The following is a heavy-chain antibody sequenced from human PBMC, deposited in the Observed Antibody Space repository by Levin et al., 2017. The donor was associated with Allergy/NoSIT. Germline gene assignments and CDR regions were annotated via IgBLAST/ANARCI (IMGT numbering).Heavy chain of an antibody. J-gene: IGHJ4*02. D-gene: IGHD6-13*01. Sequence: SETLSLTCTVSGGSISSYSWSWIRQPPGKGLEWIGYIYSSGSANYTPSLKSRVTMSVDTSKNQFSLKLSSVTAADTAVYYCARRGTSSWGWGLDYWGQGTLVTVSS. CDR1: GGSISSYS. V-gene: IGHV4-59*08. CDR3: ARRGTSSWGWGLDY. CDR2: IYSSGSA.